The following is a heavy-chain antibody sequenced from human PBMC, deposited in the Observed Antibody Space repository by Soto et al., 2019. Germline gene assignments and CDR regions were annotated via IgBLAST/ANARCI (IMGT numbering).Heavy chain of an antibody. CDR2: ISGSGGST. D-gene: IGHD3-3*01. V-gene: IGHV3-23*01. Sequence: GGSLRLSCAASGFTFSSYAMSWVRQAPGKGLEWVSAISGSGGSTYYADSVKGRFTISRDNSKNTLYLQMNSLRAEDTAVYYCAKAGYDFWSGPHYYYGMDVWGQGTTVTVSS. CDR3: AKAGYDFWSGPHYYYGMDV. J-gene: IGHJ6*02. CDR1: GFTFSSYA.